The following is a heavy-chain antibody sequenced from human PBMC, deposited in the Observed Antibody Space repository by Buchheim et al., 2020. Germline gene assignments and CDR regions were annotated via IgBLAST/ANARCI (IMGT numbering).Heavy chain of an antibody. Sequence: QVQLQESGPGLVKPSQTLSLTCTVSGGSISSGGYYWNWIRLVPGKGLQWIGHTYNSGTTYYNPSLQGRVTISLDTSENQFSLKLSSVTAADTAVYYCARDGEIFDLWGRGTL. J-gene: IGHJ2*01. CDR1: GGSISSGGYY. D-gene: IGHD3-10*01. V-gene: IGHV4-31*03. CDR2: TYNSGTT. CDR3: ARDGEIFDL.